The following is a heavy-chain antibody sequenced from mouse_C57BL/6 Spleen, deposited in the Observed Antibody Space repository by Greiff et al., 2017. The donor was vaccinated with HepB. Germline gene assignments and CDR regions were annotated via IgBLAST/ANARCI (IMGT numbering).Heavy chain of an antibody. CDR2: ISSGSSTI. J-gene: IGHJ2*01. V-gene: IGHV5-17*01. Sequence: DVHLVESGGGLVKPGGSLKLSCAASGFTFSDYGMHWVRQAPEKGLEWVAYISSGSSTIYYADTVKGRFTISRDNAKNTLFLQMTSLRSEDTAMYYCARTWLYYFDYWGQGTTLTVSS. CDR3: ARTWLYYFDY. CDR1: GFTFSDYG. D-gene: IGHD2-2*01.